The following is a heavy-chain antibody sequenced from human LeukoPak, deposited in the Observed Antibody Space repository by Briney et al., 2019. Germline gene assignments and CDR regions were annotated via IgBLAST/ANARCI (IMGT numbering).Heavy chain of an antibody. CDR3: ARDAVDTANAV. Sequence: GGSLRLSCAASGFTFSSHWMAWVRQAPGKGLEWVANIRQDGSDKYYVDSVKGRFAISRDNAKNSLYLQMNSLRAEDTAVYYCARDAVDTANAVWGQGTTVTVSS. CDR2: IRQDGSDK. D-gene: IGHD5-18*01. J-gene: IGHJ6*02. CDR1: GFTFSSHW. V-gene: IGHV3-7*01.